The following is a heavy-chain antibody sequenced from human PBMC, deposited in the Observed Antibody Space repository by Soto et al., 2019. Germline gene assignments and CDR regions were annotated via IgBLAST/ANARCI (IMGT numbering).Heavy chain of an antibody. D-gene: IGHD6-13*01. CDR3: ARDHSSSWYNWFDP. V-gene: IGHV4-38-2*02. CDR1: GYSISSGYY. CDR2: IYYSGST. Sequence: LLQPSETLSLTCTVSGYSISSGYYWGWIRQPPGKGLEWIGSIYYSGSTYYNPSLKSRVTISVDTSKNQFSLKLSSVTAADTAVYYCARDHSSSWYNWFDPWGQGTLVTVSS. J-gene: IGHJ5*02.